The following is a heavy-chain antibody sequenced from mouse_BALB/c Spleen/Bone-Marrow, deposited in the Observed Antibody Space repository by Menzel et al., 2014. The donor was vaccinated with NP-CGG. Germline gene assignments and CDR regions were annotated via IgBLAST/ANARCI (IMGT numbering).Heavy chain of an antibody. CDR2: IYPGDGDT. CDR1: GYTFTSYW. D-gene: IGHD2-1*01. J-gene: IGHJ4*01. V-gene: IGHV1-87*01. CDR3: ASPYGNYDAMDY. Sequence: QVQLKHSGAELARPGASVKLSCKASGYTFTSYWMQWVKQRPGQGLEWIGAIYPGDGDTRYTQKFRGEATLTADKSSNTAYMQLSSLTSEDSAVYFCASPYGNYDAMDYWGQGTSVTVSS.